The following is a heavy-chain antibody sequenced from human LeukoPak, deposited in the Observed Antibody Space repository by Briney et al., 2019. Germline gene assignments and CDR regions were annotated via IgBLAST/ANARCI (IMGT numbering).Heavy chain of an antibody. CDR1: GFTFSSYS. CDR3: ATDRGATTTHYGMDV. D-gene: IGHD1-26*01. CDR2: ISSSSTI. J-gene: IGHJ6*02. Sequence: HPGGSLGLSCAASGFTFSSYSMNWVRQAPGKGLEWVSYISSSSTIYYADSVKGRCTISRDNSKNTLYLQMNSLRAEDTAVYYCATDRGATTTHYGMDVWGQGTTVIVSS. V-gene: IGHV3-48*04.